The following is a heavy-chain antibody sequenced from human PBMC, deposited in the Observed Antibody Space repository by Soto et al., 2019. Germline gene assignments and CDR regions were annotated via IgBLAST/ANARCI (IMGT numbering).Heavy chain of an antibody. D-gene: IGHD6-19*01. V-gene: IGHV4-59*01. J-gene: IGHJ4*02. Sequence: QVQLQESGPGRVKRSETLSLTCTVSGGSISSYYWSWIRQPPGKGLEWIGYIYYTGSTHYHPSLKSRVTISVGKSKNQFSLKLSSMTAADTAVYYCARGVRRGWYGDYFDYWGQGTLVTVSS. CDR2: IYYTGST. CDR3: ARGVRRGWYGDYFDY. CDR1: GGSISSYY.